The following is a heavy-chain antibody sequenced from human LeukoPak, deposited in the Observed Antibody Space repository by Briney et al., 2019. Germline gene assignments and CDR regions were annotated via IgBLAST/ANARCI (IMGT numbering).Heavy chain of an antibody. V-gene: IGHV4-31*01. D-gene: IGHD2-2*01. CDR1: GGSIISGGYY. CDR2: MYDSGST. J-gene: IGHJ4*02. CDR3: ARERAIVVVPADRERAFDY. Sequence: PSESLSLTCTVSGGSIISGGYYWSWIRQHPGKGLEWIGYMYDSGSTYYNPSLKSLVTISVDTSHHQCSLQLSSVTAPGTAVYSCARERAIVVVPADRERAFDYWGQGTLVTVSS.